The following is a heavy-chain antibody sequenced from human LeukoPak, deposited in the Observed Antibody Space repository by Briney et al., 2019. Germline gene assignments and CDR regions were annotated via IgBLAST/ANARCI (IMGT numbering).Heavy chain of an antibody. CDR2: ISSSSSTI. Sequence: GGSLRLSCAASGFTFSSYSMTWVRQAPGKGLEWVSYISSSSSTIYYADSVKGRFTISRDNAKNSLYLQMNSLRAEDTAVYYCARDLRGYGMDVWGQGTTVTVSS. J-gene: IGHJ6*02. CDR3: ARDLRGYGMDV. V-gene: IGHV3-48*04. CDR1: GFTFSSYS.